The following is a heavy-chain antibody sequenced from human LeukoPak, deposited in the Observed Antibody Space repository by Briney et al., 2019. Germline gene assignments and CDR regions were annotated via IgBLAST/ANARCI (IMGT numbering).Heavy chain of an antibody. V-gene: IGHV3-74*01. CDR1: GFTFSSYW. CDR3: ARVGSQYYYYMDV. Sequence: GGSLRLSCAAPGFTFSSYWMHWGRQAPGEGLVWVSRINSDGSSTSYADSVEGRFTISRDNAKNTLYLQMNSLRAEDTAVYYCARVGSQYYYYMDVWGKGTTVTISS. J-gene: IGHJ6*03. CDR2: INSDGSST. D-gene: IGHD3-10*01.